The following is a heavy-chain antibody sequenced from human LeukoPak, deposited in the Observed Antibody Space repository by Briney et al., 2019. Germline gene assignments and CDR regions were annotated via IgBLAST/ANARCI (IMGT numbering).Heavy chain of an antibody. CDR1: GFTFSYYT. CDR2: ISPNGGST. CDR3: VKGDYGGNYRGAFDI. Sequence: RGSLRLSCSASGFTFSYYTMHWVRQAPGKGLEYVSAISPNGGSTYYADSVKGSFTISRDNSKNTLYLQMSSLRAEDTAVYYCVKGDYGGNYRGAFDIWGQGTMVTVSS. V-gene: IGHV3-64D*06. J-gene: IGHJ3*02. D-gene: IGHD4-23*01.